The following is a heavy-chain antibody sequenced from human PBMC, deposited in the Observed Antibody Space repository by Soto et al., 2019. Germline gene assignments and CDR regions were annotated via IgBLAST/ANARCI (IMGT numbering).Heavy chain of an antibody. V-gene: IGHV4-61*01. CDR2: IYYSGST. D-gene: IGHD3-10*01. CDR1: GGSVSSGSYY. Sequence: SETLSITCTVSGGSVSSGSYYWSWIRQPPGKGLEWIGYIYYSGSTNYNPSLKSRVTISVDTSKNQFSLKLSSVTAADTAVYYCASAPYYYGSGIGVWGQGTTVTVSS. CDR3: ASAPYYYGSGIGV. J-gene: IGHJ6*02.